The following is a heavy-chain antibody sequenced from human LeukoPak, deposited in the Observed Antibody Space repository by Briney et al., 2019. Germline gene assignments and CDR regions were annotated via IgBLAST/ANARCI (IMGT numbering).Heavy chain of an antibody. V-gene: IGHV4-30-2*01. CDR2: IYHSGST. Sequence: SETLSLTCTVSGGSISSGGYYWSWIRQPPGKGLEWIGYIYHSGSTYYNPSLKSRVTISVDRSKNQFSLKLSSVTAADTAVYYCARVGEDDYGYYFDYWGQGTLVTVSS. CDR3: ARVGEDDYGYYFDY. J-gene: IGHJ4*02. CDR1: GGSISSGGYY. D-gene: IGHD4-17*01.